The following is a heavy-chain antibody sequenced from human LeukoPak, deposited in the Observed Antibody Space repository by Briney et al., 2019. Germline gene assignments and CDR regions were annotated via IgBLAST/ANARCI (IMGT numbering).Heavy chain of an antibody. CDR3: ATLGGGSPKYYFDY. CDR1: GFTFSSYW. D-gene: IGHD3-16*01. J-gene: IGHJ4*02. CDR2: INSDGSST. V-gene: IGHV3-74*01. Sequence: GGSLRLSCAASGFTFSSYWMHWVRQAPGKGLVWVSRINSDGSSTSYADSVKGRFTISRDNAKNTLYLQMNSLRAEDTVVYYCATLGGGSPKYYFDYWGQGTLVTVSS.